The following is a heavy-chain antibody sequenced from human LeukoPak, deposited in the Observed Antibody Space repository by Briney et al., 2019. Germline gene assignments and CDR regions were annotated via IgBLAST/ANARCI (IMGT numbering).Heavy chain of an antibody. CDR2: ISSSSSYI. CDR1: GFTFSSYS. Sequence: PGGSLRLSCAASGFTFSSYSMNWVRQAPGKGLEWVSSISSSSSYIYYADSVKGRFTISRDNAKNSLYLQMNSLRAEDTAVYYCAREPYHSYGMDVRGQGTTVTVSS. V-gene: IGHV3-21*01. J-gene: IGHJ6*02. CDR3: AREPYHSYGMDV.